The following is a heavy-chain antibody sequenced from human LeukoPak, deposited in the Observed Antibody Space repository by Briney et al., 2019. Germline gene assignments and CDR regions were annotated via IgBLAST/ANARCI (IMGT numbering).Heavy chain of an antibody. J-gene: IGHJ4*02. CDR2: INSDGSST. V-gene: IGHV3-74*01. CDR1: GFTFSRYL. CDR3: ARYSDY. Sequence: GGSLRLSCAAFGFTFSRYLMHWVRQAPGKGLVWVSHINSDGSSTSYADSVKGRFTISRDNAKNTLYLQMNSLRAEDTAVYYCARYSDYWGQGILVTVSS.